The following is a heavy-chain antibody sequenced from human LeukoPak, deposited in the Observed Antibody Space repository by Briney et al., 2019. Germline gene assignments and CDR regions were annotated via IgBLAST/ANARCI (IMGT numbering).Heavy chain of an antibody. J-gene: IGHJ6*03. D-gene: IGHD3-3*01. CDR3: ARNYDFLRGYMDV. CDR2: IIPIFGTA. V-gene: IGHV1-69*13. CDR1: GGTFSSYA. Sequence: SVKVSCKASGGTFSSYAISWVRQAPGQGLEWMGGIIPIFGTANYAQKFQGRVTITADESTSTAYMELSSLRSDDTAVYYCARNYDFLRGYMDVWGKGTTVTVSS.